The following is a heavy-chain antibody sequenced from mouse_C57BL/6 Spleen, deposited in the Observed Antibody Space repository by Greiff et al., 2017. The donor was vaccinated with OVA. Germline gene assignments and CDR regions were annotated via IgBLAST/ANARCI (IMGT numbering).Heavy chain of an antibody. Sequence: DVKLVESGGDLVKPGGSLKLSCAASGFTFSSYGMSWVRQTPDKRLEWVATISSGGSYTYYPDSVKGRFTISRDNAKNTLYLQMSSLKSEDTAMYYCARRTVVATDAMDYWGQGTSVTVSS. CDR2: ISSGGSYT. J-gene: IGHJ4*01. D-gene: IGHD1-1*01. V-gene: IGHV5-6*02. CDR3: ARRTVVATDAMDY. CDR1: GFTFSSYG.